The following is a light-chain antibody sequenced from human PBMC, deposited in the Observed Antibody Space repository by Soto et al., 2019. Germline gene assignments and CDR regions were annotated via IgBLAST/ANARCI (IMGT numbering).Light chain of an antibody. Sequence: EIVLTQSPGTLSLSPGERATLSCRASQSVSSSYLAWYQQKPGQAPRLLIYGASSRATGIPDRFSGSGSGTDFTLTISRLEPEDFAVYYCQPYVNSRFTFGPGTKVDIK. CDR2: GAS. J-gene: IGKJ3*01. CDR1: QSVSSSY. CDR3: QPYVNSRFT. V-gene: IGKV3-20*01.